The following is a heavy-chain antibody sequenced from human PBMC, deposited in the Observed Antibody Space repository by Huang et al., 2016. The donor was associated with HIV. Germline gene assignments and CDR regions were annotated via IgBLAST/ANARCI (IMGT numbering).Heavy chain of an antibody. V-gene: IGHV3-21*01. CDR1: GFTFSSYC. CDR3: ARVGGVAAGTFGTFDI. J-gene: IGHJ3*02. D-gene: IGHD6-19*01. CDR2: SSSMSSNI. Sequence: EVQLVESGGGLVKPGGSLRLCCAASGFTFSSYCMTWVRQALGKGLEWVSSSSSMSSNIYDADSVKGRFTICRDNAKNSLYLQMNSLRAEDTAVYYCARVGGVAAGTFGTFDIWGQGTMVTVSS.